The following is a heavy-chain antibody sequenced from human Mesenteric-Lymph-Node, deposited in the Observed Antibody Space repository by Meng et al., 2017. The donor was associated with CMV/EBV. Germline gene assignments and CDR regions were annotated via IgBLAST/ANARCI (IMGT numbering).Heavy chain of an antibody. CDR3: ARLAARLYYNSGRYYFDY. CDR1: FTFSSYA. V-gene: IGHV3-30*04. J-gene: IGHJ4*02. D-gene: IGHD6-6*01. CDR2: ISYDGSNK. Sequence: FTFSSYAMHWVRQAPGKGLEWVAVISYDGSNKYYADSVKGRFTISRDNSKNTLYLQMNSLRAEDTAVYYCARLAARLYYNSGRYYFDYWGQGTLVTVSS.